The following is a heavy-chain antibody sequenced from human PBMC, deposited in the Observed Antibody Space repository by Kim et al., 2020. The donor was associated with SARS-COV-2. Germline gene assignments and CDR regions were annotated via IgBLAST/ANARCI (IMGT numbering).Heavy chain of an antibody. D-gene: IGHD6-13*01. CDR2: IYHSGST. CDR1: GGSISSSNW. V-gene: IGHV4-4*02. CDR3: ARRGGRRIAAAGTGYFDL. J-gene: IGHJ2*01. Sequence: SETLSLTCAVSGGSISSSNWWSWVRQPPGKGLEWIGEIYHSGSTNYNPSLKSRVTISVDKSKNQFSLKLSSVTAADTAVYYCARRGGRRIAAAGTGYFDLWGRGTLVTVSS.